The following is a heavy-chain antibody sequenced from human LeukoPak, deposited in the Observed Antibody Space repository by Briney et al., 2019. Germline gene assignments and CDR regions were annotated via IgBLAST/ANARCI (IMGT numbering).Heavy chain of an antibody. Sequence: ASVKVSCKVSGYTLTELSMHWVRQAPGKGLEWMGGFDPEDGETIYAQKFQGRVTMTEDTSTDTAYMELSSLRSEDTAVYYCATSIVVVPAAMCARDFDTWGQGTMVTVSS. D-gene: IGHD2-2*01. CDR3: ATSIVVVPAAMCARDFDT. V-gene: IGHV1-24*01. J-gene: IGHJ3*02. CDR1: GYTLTELS. CDR2: FDPEDGET.